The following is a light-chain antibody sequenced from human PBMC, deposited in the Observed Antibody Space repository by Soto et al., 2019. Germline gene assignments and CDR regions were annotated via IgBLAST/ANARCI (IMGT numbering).Light chain of an antibody. CDR1: RFLAGLH. Sequence: EIVLTQSPDTVALSPGERVTLSCRASRFLAGLHVAWYHQRRGQTPRLLMYEASTRAPAIPDRFTGSGSKADFTLTISSLEPEDAGIYYCQQYGAAPLTFGGGTRVQI. CDR2: EAS. CDR3: QQYGAAPLT. V-gene: IGKV3-20*01. J-gene: IGKJ4*01.